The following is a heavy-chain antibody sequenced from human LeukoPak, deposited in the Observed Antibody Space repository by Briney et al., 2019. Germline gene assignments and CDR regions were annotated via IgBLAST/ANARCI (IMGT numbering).Heavy chain of an antibody. CDR3: ASGGRQTNGYFDY. CDR1: GGTFSSYA. D-gene: IGHD1-26*01. J-gene: IGHJ4*02. Sequence: ASVKVSCKASGGTFSSYAISWVRQAPGQGLEWMGGIIPIFGTANYAQKFQGRVTITADESTSTAYMELSSLRSEDTAVYYCASGGRQTNGYFDYWGQGTLVTVSS. CDR2: IIPIFGTA. V-gene: IGHV1-69*13.